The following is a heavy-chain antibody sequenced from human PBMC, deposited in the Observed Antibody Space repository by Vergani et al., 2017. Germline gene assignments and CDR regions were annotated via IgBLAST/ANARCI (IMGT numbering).Heavy chain of an antibody. CDR2: IKSDGSIT. Sequence: DVHLAESGGGFFQPGGSLRLSCSASGFSFNSYWMHWVRQVPGKGLLWVSRIKSDGSITGYADSVKGRFTISRDNAQNTLYLQMNILRVEDTGVYYCARARCIETCYMSNWLDSWGQGTLVTVSS. V-gene: IGHV3-74*01. D-gene: IGHD3-9*01. CDR3: ARARCIETCYMSNWLDS. CDR1: GFSFNSYW. J-gene: IGHJ5*01.